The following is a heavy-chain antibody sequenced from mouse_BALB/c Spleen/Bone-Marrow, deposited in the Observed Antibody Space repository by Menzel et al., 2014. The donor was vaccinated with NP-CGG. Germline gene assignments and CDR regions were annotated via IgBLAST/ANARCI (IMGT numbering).Heavy chain of an antibody. Sequence: QAQLQQPGDELVRPGTSVKGSCKASGYAFTNYLVEWFKQRPGQGLEWIGRINPGIGGTTYNAKFKGKATLTADKSSTTAYMQLSSLTSDDSAVYFCARFTRDYWGQGTTLTVSS. CDR1: GYAFTNYL. V-gene: IGHV1-54*01. CDR3: ARFTRDY. J-gene: IGHJ2*01. CDR2: INPGIGGT.